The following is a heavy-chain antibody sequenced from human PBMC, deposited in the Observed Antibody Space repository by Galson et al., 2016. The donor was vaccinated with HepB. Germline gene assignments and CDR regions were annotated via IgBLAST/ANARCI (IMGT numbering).Heavy chain of an antibody. CDR2: MSGSADRT. J-gene: IGHJ6*02. Sequence: SLRLSCAASGFTFSSHVMSWVRQAPGKGLEWVSAMSGSADRTSYAVSVEGRFTISRDNSRNTLYLEMHSLRAEVTALYYCAKNDFWSGYPPYFYYGMDVWGQGTPVTVSS. D-gene: IGHD3-3*01. V-gene: IGHV3-23*01. CDR3: AKNDFWSGYPPYFYYGMDV. CDR1: GFTFSSHV.